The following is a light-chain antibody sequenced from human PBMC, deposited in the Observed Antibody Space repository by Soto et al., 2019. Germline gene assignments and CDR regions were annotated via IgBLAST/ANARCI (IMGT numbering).Light chain of an antibody. CDR2: AAS. V-gene: IGKV1-8*01. CDR3: QQYDKWPPT. Sequence: AIRMTQSPSSFSASTGDRVTITCRASQGISSYLAWYQQKPGKAPKLLIYAASTLQSGVPSRFSGSGSGTEFTLTISSLQSEDFAVYYCQQYDKWPPTFGQGTKVDIK. CDR1: QGISSY. J-gene: IGKJ1*01.